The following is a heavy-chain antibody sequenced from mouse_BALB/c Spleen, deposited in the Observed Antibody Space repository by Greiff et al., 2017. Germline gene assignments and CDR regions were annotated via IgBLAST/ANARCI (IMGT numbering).Heavy chain of an antibody. Sequence: VQLQQSGAELVRSGASVKLSCTASGFNIKDYYMHWVKQRPEQGLEWIGWIDPENGDTEYAPKFQGKATMTADTSSNTAYLQLSSLTSEDTAVYYCSAIKGYDDRFAYWGQGTLVTVSA. CDR2: IDPENGDT. CDR3: SAIKGYDDRFAY. CDR1: GFNIKDYY. J-gene: IGHJ3*01. D-gene: IGHD2-14*01. V-gene: IGHV14-4*02.